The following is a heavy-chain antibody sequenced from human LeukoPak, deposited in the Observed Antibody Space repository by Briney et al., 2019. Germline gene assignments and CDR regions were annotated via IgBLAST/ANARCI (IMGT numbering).Heavy chain of an antibody. D-gene: IGHD6-13*01. J-gene: IGHJ4*02. Sequence: SETLSLTCTVSGGSVSSGSYYWSWIRQPPGKGLEWIGYIYYSGSTNYNPSLKSRVTISVDTSKNQFSLKLSSVTAADTAVYYCATSSSWWRGCGYWGQGTLVTVSS. CDR1: GGSVSSGSYY. CDR2: IYYSGST. V-gene: IGHV4-61*01. CDR3: ATSSSWWRGCGY.